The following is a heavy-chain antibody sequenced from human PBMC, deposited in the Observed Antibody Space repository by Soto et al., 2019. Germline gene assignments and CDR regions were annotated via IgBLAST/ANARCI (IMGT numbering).Heavy chain of an antibody. D-gene: IGHD3-16*01. J-gene: IGHJ4*01. CDR3: ARWGTTGGLDV. Sequence: QVQLVESGGGVVQPGTSLRLSCVGSGFTFRSYVIHWVRQSPGKGLEWVALTSYAGSNNFYGDSVKGRFTISRHNSRNTVGLQMDSLRFEDTALYYCARWGTTGGLDVWGHGTLVSVSS. CDR1: GFTFRSYV. V-gene: IGHV3-33*05. CDR2: TSYAGSNN.